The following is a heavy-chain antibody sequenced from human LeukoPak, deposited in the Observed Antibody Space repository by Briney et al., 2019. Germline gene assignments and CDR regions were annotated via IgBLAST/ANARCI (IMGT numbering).Heavy chain of an antibody. Sequence: GGSLRLSCAASGLTFSDFWMHWVRQPPGKGLVWVALVKGDGRTTIYAGSVKGRFTISRDNAKNTLYLQMNSLRADDSGVYYCARDLGVRYFDWFVDYYGMDVWGQGTTVTVSS. CDR2: VKGDGRTT. CDR3: ARDLGVRYFDWFVDYYGMDV. CDR1: GLTFSDFW. J-gene: IGHJ6*02. V-gene: IGHV3-74*01. D-gene: IGHD3-9*01.